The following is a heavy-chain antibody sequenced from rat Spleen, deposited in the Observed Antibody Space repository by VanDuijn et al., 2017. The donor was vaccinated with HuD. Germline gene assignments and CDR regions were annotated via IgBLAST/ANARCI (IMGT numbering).Heavy chain of an antibody. V-gene: IGHV5-25*01. Sequence: EVQLVESGGDLVQPGRSLKLSCAASGFTFSNYDMAWVRQAPTKGLEWVASITNTGGTPYYLGSVKGRFTISRDNAKSTLYLQMDSLRSEDTATYYCARGGCFRYWGQGVMVTVSS. CDR2: ITNTGGTP. CDR1: GFTFSNYD. J-gene: IGHJ2*01. D-gene: IGHD4-1*01. CDR3: ARGGCFRY.